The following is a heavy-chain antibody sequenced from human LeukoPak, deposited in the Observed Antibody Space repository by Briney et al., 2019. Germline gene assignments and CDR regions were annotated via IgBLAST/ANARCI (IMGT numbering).Heavy chain of an antibody. J-gene: IGHJ4*02. Sequence: GGPLRLSCAASGFTFSSYSMNWVRQAPGKGLEWVSSISSSSSYIYYADSVKGRFTISRDNAKNSLYLQMNSLRAEDTAVYYCARDGGAVAAKSDYWGQGTLVTVSS. D-gene: IGHD2-15*01. CDR2: ISSSSSYI. V-gene: IGHV3-21*01. CDR3: ARDGGAVAAKSDY. CDR1: GFTFSSYS.